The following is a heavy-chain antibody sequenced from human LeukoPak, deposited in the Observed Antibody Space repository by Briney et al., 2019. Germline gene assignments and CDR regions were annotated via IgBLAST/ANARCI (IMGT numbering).Heavy chain of an antibody. CDR3: ARAYSDGSGY. CDR1: GFTFSNYW. J-gene: IGHJ4*02. V-gene: IGHV3-7*02. CDR2: IKQDGSEK. D-gene: IGHD5-24*01. Sequence: GRSLRLSCATSGFTFSNYWMNWVRQAPGKGLEWVANIKQDGSEKYHVDSVKGRFTISRDNAKNSLYLQMDSLRADDTAVYYCARAYSDGSGYWGQGTLVTVSS.